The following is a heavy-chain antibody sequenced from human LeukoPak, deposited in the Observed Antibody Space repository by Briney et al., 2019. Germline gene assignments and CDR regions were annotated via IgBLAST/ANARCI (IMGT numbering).Heavy chain of an antibody. J-gene: IGHJ3*02. CDR1: GGSISSGGYS. CDR2: IYHSGST. V-gene: IGHV4-30-2*01. D-gene: IGHD3-22*01. Sequence: PSQTLSLTCAVSGGSISSGGYSWSWIRQPPGKGLEWIGYIYHSGSTYYHPSLKSRVTISVDRSKNQFSLKLSSVTAADTAVYYCARAGDSSGYYAFDIWGQGTMVTVSS. CDR3: ARAGDSSGYYAFDI.